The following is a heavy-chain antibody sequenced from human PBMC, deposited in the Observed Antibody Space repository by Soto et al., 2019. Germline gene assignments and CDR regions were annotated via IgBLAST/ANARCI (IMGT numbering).Heavy chain of an antibody. D-gene: IGHD6-19*01. CDR2: INPKTGDT. V-gene: IGHV1-2*02. CDR3: VRGGSIKVAVTLKTPIDI. J-gene: IGHJ3*02. CDR1: GYIFTGHF. Sequence: QVQLVQSGAEVKKPGASMKVSCKASGYIFTGHFMHWVRLAPGQGLEWMGWINPKTGDTGYAQKFQGRVTLTRNTSINTAYMDLNSLRSDDTAVYYCVRGGSIKVAVTLKTPIDIWGQWTMVTVSS.